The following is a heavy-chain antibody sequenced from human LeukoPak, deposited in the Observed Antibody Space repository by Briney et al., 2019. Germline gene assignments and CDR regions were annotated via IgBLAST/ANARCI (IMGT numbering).Heavy chain of an antibody. CDR3: ARAPITMIGDYYGMDV. CDR2: IYYSGST. Sequence: SETLSLTCAVSGGSISSGGYSWSWIRQPPGKGLEWIGYIYYSGSTNYNPSLKSRVTISVDTSKNQFSLKLSSVTAADTAVYYCARAPITMIGDYYGMDVWGQGTTVTVSS. CDR1: GGSISSGGYS. V-gene: IGHV4-61*08. D-gene: IGHD3-22*01. J-gene: IGHJ6*02.